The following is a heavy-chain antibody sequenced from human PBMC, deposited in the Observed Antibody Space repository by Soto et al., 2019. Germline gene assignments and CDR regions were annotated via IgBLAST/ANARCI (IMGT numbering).Heavy chain of an antibody. J-gene: IGHJ6*02. V-gene: IGHV1-18*04. CDR3: ARDVRWYSSGYGMDV. D-gene: IGHD2-15*01. CDR1: GYTFTSYG. Sequence: QVQLVQSGAEVKKPGASVKVSCKASGYTFTSYGISWVRQAPGQGLEWMGWISAYNGNTNYAQKLQGRVTMTTDTPTSTAYMELRSLRSDDTAVYYCARDVRWYSSGYGMDVWGQGTTVTVSS. CDR2: ISAYNGNT.